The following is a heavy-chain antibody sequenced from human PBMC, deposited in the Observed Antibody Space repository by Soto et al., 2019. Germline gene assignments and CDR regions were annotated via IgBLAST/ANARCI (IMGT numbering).Heavy chain of an antibody. CDR2: FSWNSGSI. CDR1: GFTFDDYA. CDR3: AKDMRYDLSPLGYFDY. D-gene: IGHD5-12*01. Sequence: EVQLVESGGGLVQPGRSLRLSCAASGFTFDDYAMHWVRQAPGKGLVWVSGFSWNSGSIGYADFVKGRFTISRDNAKNSMYLQMHSLRSEDTALYYCAKDMRYDLSPLGYFDYWGQGTLVTVSS. V-gene: IGHV3-9*01. J-gene: IGHJ4*02.